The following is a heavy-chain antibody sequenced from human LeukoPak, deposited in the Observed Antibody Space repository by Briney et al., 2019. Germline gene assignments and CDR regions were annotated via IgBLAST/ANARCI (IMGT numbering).Heavy chain of an antibody. Sequence: PSETLSLTCTVSGXSISSYYWSWIRQPPGKGLEWIGYLYYSGSTNYNPSLKSRVTISVDTSKNQFSLKLRSVTAADTAVYYCARMVVGDGGAYYFDYWGQGTLVTVSS. CDR1: GXSISSYY. CDR2: LYYSGST. D-gene: IGHD4-23*01. V-gene: IGHV4-59*08. J-gene: IGHJ4*02. CDR3: ARMVVGDGGAYYFDY.